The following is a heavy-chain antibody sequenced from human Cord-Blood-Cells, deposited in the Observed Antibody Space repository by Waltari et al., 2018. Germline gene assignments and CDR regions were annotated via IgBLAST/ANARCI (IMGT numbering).Heavy chain of an antibody. CDR1: GYSISSGYY. Sequence: QVQLQESGPGLVKPSETLSLTCTVSGYSISSGYYWCWIRQPPGKGLEWIGSIYHSGSTYYNPSLKSRVTISVDTSKNQFSLKLSSVTAADTAVYYCARPSNWYFDLWGRGTLVTVSS. CDR2: IYHSGST. J-gene: IGHJ2*01. V-gene: IGHV4-38-2*02. CDR3: ARPSNWYFDL.